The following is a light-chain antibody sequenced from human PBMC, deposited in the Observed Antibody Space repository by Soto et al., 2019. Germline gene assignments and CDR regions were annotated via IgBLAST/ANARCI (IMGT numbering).Light chain of an antibody. J-gene: IGLJ2*01. V-gene: IGLV2-23*02. CDR3: CSYAGSSTYVV. CDR2: EVS. CDR1: SSDVGSYNL. Sequence: QSVLTQPASVSGSPGQSITISCTGTSSDVGSYNLVSWYQHHPGKAPKLMIYEVSKRPSGVSNRFSGSKSGTTASLTISGLQAEDEADYSCCSYAGSSTYVVFGGGTKLTVL.